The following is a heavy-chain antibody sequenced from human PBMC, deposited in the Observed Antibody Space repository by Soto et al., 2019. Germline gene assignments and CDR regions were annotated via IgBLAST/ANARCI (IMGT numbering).Heavy chain of an antibody. CDR2: ISGSGGST. D-gene: IGHD3-3*01. J-gene: IGHJ4*02. CDR1: GFTFSSYA. Sequence: GGSLRLSCAASGFTFSSYAMSWVRQAPGKGLEWVSAISGSGGSTYYADSVKGRFTISRDNSKNTLYLQMNSLRAEDTAVYYCAKHATYYDFWSGNPIDYWGQGTLVTVSS. CDR3: AKHATYYDFWSGNPIDY. V-gene: IGHV3-23*01.